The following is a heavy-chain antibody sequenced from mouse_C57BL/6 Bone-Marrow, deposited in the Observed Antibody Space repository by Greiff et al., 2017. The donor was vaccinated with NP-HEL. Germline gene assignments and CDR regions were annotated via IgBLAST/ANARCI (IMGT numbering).Heavy chain of an antibody. V-gene: IGHV1-80*01. J-gene: IGHJ3*01. CDR2: IYPGDGDT. CDR3: ARSRLYYSNVH. D-gene: IGHD2-5*01. Sequence: VKLVESGAELVKPGASVKISCKASGYAFSSYWMNWVKQRPGKGLEWIGQIYPGDGDTNYNGKFKGKATLTADKSSSTAYMQLSSLTSEDSAVYCCARSRLYYSNVHWGQGTLVTVSA. CDR1: GYAFSSYW.